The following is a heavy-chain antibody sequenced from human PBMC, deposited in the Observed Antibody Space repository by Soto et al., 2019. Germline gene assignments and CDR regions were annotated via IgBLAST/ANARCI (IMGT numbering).Heavy chain of an antibody. CDR1: GFTFSSYG. CDR2: IWYDGSNI. J-gene: IGHJ4*02. V-gene: IGHV3-33*01. D-gene: IGHD4-17*01. CDR3: AREGGGGDYGHVDY. Sequence: QVQLVESGGGVVQPGRSLRLSCAASGFTFSSYGMHWVRQAPGKGLEWVAVIWYDGSNIYYADSVKGRFTISRDNSKNTLYLQMNSVRAEDTAVYYGAREGGGGDYGHVDYWGQGTLVTVSS.